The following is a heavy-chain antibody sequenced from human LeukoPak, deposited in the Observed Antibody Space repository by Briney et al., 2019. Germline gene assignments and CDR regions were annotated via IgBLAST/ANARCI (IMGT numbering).Heavy chain of an antibody. D-gene: IGHD6-13*01. J-gene: IGHJ5*02. V-gene: IGHV4-59*01. CDR2: IYYSGST. Sequence: SETLSLTCTVSGGSISSYYWSWIRQPPGKGLEWIGYIYYSGSTNYNPSLKSRVTISVDTSKNQFSLKLSSVPAADTAVYYCAREYSRRPYSRGWFDPWGQGTLVTVSS. CDR1: GGSISSYY. CDR3: AREYSRRPYSRGWFDP.